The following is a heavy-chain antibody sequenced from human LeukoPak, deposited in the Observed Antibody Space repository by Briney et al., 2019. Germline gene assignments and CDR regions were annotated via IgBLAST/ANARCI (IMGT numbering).Heavy chain of an antibody. CDR1: GFLLSTSGVG. CDR3: AHRQGDYTNYNWFDP. Sequence: SGPTLVNPTQTLTLTCTFSGFLLSTSGVGVGWIRQPPGKALEWLALIYWNDDQRYSPSLRTRLTSTKDTSKNQVVLTMTNMDPVDTATYYCAHRQGDYTNYNWFDPWGQGTLVTVSP. V-gene: IGHV2-5*01. CDR2: IYWNDDQ. J-gene: IGHJ5*02. D-gene: IGHD4-11*01.